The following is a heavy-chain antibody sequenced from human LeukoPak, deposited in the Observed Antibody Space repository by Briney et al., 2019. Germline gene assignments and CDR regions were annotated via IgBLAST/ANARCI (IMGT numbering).Heavy chain of an antibody. J-gene: IGHJ3*02. CDR2: INPNSGGT. CDR1: GYTFTGYY. V-gene: IGHV1-2*02. D-gene: IGHD3-10*01. Sequence: GASVKVSCKASGYTFTGYYMHWVRQAPGQGLEWMGWINPNSGGTNYAQKFQGRVTMTRDTSISTAYMELSRLRSDDTAVYYCARGKLLWFGELPGFDAFDIWGQGTMVTVSS. CDR3: ARGKLLWFGELPGFDAFDI.